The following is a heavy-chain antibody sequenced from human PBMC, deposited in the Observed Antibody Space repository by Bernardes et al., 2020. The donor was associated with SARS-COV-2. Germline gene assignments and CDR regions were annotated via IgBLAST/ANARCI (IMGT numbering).Heavy chain of an antibody. CDR2: ISGSGGST. J-gene: IGHJ6*02. V-gene: IGHV3-23*01. D-gene: IGHD2-8*01. CDR3: ARDSSVPRTIIYYSLDL. CDR1: GFTFSSYA. Sequence: VGSLRLSCAASGFTFSSYAMSWVRQAPGKGLEWVSAISGSGGSTYYADSVKGRFTISRDNSKNTLYLQMNSLRAEDTAVYYCARDSSVPRTIIYYSLDLWGQGTTVTVSS.